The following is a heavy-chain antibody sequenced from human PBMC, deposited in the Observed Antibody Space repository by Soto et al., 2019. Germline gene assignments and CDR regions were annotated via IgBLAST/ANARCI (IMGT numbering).Heavy chain of an antibody. Sequence: GGSLRLSCAASGFTFSSYSINWVRQAPWKGLEWVPSISSSSIYIYYADSVKGRFTISRDNAKNSLYLQMNSLRAEDTAVYYCARGIQYSSSCGDYGGRGTAVPVYS. CDR3: ARGIQYSSSCGDY. D-gene: IGHD6-13*01. CDR2: ISSSSIYI. J-gene: IGHJ4*02. V-gene: IGHV3-21*01. CDR1: GFTFSSYS.